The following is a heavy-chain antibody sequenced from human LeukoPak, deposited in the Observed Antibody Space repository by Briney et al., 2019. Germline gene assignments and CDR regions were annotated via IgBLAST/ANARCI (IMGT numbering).Heavy chain of an antibody. Sequence: GGSLRLSCAASGFTVSSNYMSWVRQAPGKGLEWVSVIYSGGSTYYADSVKGRFTISRDNSKNTLYLQMNSLRAEDTAVYYCASPRGSSGYENAFDIWGQGTMVTVSS. V-gene: IGHV3-66*01. CDR3: ASPRGSSGYENAFDI. J-gene: IGHJ3*02. CDR1: GFTVSSNY. D-gene: IGHD3-22*01. CDR2: IYSGGST.